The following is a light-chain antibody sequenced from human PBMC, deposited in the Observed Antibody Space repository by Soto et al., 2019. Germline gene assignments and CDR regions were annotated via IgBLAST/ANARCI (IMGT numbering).Light chain of an antibody. Sequence: DLQMTQSPSSLSASVGDRVTITCRASHDISHYLAWYQQNPGKVPKLLIYAASTLQTGVQSRFSGSGSGTVFTLSINSLQPEEVATYYCQNYKSAPNTFGRGTRLEIK. J-gene: IGKJ2*01. V-gene: IGKV1-27*01. CDR3: QNYKSAPNT. CDR2: AAS. CDR1: HDISHY.